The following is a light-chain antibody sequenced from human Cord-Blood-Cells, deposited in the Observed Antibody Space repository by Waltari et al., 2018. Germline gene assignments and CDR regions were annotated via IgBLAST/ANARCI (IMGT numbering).Light chain of an antibody. J-gene: IGKJ4*01. CDR3: QQRSNWPLT. Sequence: EIVLTQSPATLSLSPGERATISCRASQSVSSYLAWYQQKPGQAPRLLIYDASNRATGIPARFSGSGSGTDFTLTLSSLEPEDFAVYYCQQRSNWPLTFGGGTKVEIK. V-gene: IGKV3-11*01. CDR1: QSVSSY. CDR2: DAS.